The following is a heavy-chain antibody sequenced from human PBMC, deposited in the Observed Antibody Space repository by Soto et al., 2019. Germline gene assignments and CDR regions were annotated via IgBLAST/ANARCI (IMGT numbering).Heavy chain of an antibody. J-gene: IGHJ6*02. CDR3: ARFKXFSGGSCYSWYYYYGMDV. Sequence: GESLKISCKGSGYSFTSYWIGWVRQMPGKGLEWMGIIYPGDSDTRYSPSFQGQVTISADKSISTAYLQWSSLKASDTAMYYCARFKXFSGGSCYSWYYYYGMDVWGQGTTVTVSS. CDR1: GYSFTSYW. V-gene: IGHV5-51*01. CDR2: IYPGDSDT. D-gene: IGHD2-15*01.